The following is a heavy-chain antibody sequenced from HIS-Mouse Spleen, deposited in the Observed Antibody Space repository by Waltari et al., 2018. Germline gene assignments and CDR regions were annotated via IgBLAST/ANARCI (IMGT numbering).Heavy chain of an antibody. CDR3: ARVGAAARQGVHFDY. V-gene: IGHV4-30-4*01. CDR2: IYYSGST. Sequence: QVQLQESGPGLVKPSQTLSLTCTVSGGSISRGAYYWSWIRQPPGKGLEWIGYIYYSGSTYYNPSLKSRVTISVDTSKNQFSLKLSSVTAADTAVYYCARVGAAARQGVHFDYWGQGTLVTVSS. J-gene: IGHJ4*02. D-gene: IGHD6-6*01. CDR1: GGSISRGAYY.